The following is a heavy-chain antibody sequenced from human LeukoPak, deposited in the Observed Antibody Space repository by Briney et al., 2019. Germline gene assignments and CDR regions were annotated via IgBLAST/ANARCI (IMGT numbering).Heavy chain of an antibody. Sequence: GGSLRLSCAASGFTFSSYGMHWVRQAPGKGLEWVAFIRYDGSNKYYADSVKGRFTISRDNSKNTLYLQMNSLRAEDTAVYYCAKDTIFGVVNWFDPWGQGTLVIVSS. J-gene: IGHJ5*02. CDR2: IRYDGSNK. V-gene: IGHV3-30*02. CDR1: GFTFSSYG. D-gene: IGHD3-3*01. CDR3: AKDTIFGVVNWFDP.